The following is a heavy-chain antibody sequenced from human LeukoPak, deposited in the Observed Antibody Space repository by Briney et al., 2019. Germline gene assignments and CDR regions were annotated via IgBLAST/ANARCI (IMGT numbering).Heavy chain of an antibody. CDR2: FDPEDGET. CDR1: GYTLTELF. D-gene: IGHD6-13*01. V-gene: IGHV1-24*01. J-gene: IGHJ6*03. Sequence: ASVKVSCKVSGYTLTELFMHWVRQAPGKGLEWMGGFDPEDGETIYAQKFQGRVTMTTDTSTSIAYMELRSLRSEDTAVYYCARGNRQLVRYYYYYMDVWGKGTTVTISS. CDR3: ARGNRQLVRYYYYYMDV.